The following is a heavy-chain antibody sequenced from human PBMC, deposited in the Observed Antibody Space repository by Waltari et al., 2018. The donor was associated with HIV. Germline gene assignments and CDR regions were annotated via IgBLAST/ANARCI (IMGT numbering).Heavy chain of an antibody. J-gene: IGHJ4*02. CDR1: GFTFSFYW. CDR3: ATTHGSGDYDNDFDY. D-gene: IGHD3-10*01. CDR2: INQAGTER. Sequence: EVRLVESGGGWVQPGGSLTLKFETSGFTFSFYWLGWVRQAPGKGLEWVANINQAGTERHYVDSVRGRFTISRDNGKRSSFLQMNSLTVEDTAVYYCATTHGSGDYDNDFDYWGQGTLV. V-gene: IGHV3-7*01.